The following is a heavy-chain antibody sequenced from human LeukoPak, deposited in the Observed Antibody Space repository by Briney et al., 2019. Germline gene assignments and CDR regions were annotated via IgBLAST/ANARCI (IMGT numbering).Heavy chain of an antibody. CDR2: IYYSGST. J-gene: IGHJ5*02. CDR1: GGSISSYY. CDR3: ASSNPRYNWFDP. Sequence: SETLSLTXTVSGGSISSYYWSWIRQPPGKGLEWIGYIYYSGSTNYNPSLKSRVTISVDTSKNQFSLKLSSVTAADTAVYYCASSNPRYNWFDPWGQGTLVTVSS. D-gene: IGHD1-14*01. V-gene: IGHV4-59*01.